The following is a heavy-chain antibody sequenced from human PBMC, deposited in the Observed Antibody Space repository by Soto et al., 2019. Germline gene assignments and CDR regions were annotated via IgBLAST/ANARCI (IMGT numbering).Heavy chain of an antibody. J-gene: IGHJ5*02. V-gene: IGHV3-74*03. CDR2: INRDGSIT. D-gene: IGHD1-26*01. Sequence: EVQLEESGGDLVQPGGSLRLSCAASGFTFSTYWMRWVRQAPGKGLVWVSRINRDGSITTYADSVKGRFTISRDNSKNTLYLQRNSLRAEDTAVYYCARVATGSYSWRESWGQGTLVTVSS. CDR1: GFTFSTYW. CDR3: ARVATGSYSWRES.